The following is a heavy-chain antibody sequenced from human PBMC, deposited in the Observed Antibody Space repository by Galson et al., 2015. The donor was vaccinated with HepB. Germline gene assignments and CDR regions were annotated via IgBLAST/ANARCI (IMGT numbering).Heavy chain of an antibody. CDR3: VKGSPIEPHDYDFWSGYWDYYYYGMDV. CDR1: GFTFSSYA. CDR2: ISSNGGST. J-gene: IGHJ6*02. D-gene: IGHD3-3*01. Sequence: SLRLSCAASGFTFSSYAMHWVRQAPGKGLEYVSAISSNGGSTYYADSVKGRFTISRDNSKNTLYLQMSSLRAEDTAVYYCVKGSPIEPHDYDFWSGYWDYYYYGMDVWGQGTTVTVSS. V-gene: IGHV3-64D*06.